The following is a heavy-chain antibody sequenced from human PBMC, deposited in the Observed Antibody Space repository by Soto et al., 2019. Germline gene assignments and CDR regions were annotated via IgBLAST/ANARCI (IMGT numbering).Heavy chain of an antibody. Sequence: QVQLVESGGGVVQPGRSLRLSCAASGFTFSSYGMHWVRQAPGKGLEWVAVISCDGSNKYYADSVKGRFTISRDNSKNTLYMQMSSLRAEDTAVYYCVKDGSSGWPYYYGLDVWGQGPTVTVSS. J-gene: IGHJ6*02. CDR2: ISCDGSNK. CDR3: VKDGSSGWPYYYGLDV. V-gene: IGHV3-30*18. D-gene: IGHD6-19*01. CDR1: GFTFSSYG.